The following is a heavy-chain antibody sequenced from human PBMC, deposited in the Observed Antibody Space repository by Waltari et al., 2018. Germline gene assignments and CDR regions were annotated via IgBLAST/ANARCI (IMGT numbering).Heavy chain of an antibody. Sequence: QVQLVQSGAEVKKPGASVKVSCKASGYTFTSYDINWVRQATGQGLEWMGWMNPNSGNTGYAQKFQGRVTMTRNTSISTAYMELSSLRSEDTAVYYCARGLEDYGDYYYYGMDVWGQGTTVTVSS. J-gene: IGHJ6*02. CDR1: GYTFTSYD. V-gene: IGHV1-8*02. D-gene: IGHD4-17*01. CDR3: ARGLEDYGDYYYYGMDV. CDR2: MNPNSGNT.